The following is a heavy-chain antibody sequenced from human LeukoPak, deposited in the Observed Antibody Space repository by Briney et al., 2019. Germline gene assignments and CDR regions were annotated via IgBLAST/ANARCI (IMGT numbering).Heavy chain of an antibody. CDR3: AKDLAATAAAGFYYYYGMDV. CDR2: ISYDGSNK. D-gene: IGHD6-13*01. CDR1: GFTFSTYA. V-gene: IGHV3-30*18. J-gene: IGHJ6*02. Sequence: GGSLRLSCAASGFTFSTYAMYWVRQAPGRGLEWVAVISYDGSNKYYADSVKGRFTISRDNSKNTLYLQMNSLRAEDTAVYYCAKDLAATAAAGFYYYYGMDVWGQGTTVTVSS.